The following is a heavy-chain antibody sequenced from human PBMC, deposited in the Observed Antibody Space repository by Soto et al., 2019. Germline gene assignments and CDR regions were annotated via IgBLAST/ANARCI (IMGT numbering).Heavy chain of an antibody. V-gene: IGHV1-58*01. J-gene: IGHJ4*02. Sequence: SVKVSCKASGFTFTSSAVQWVRQARGQRLEWIGWIVVGSGNTNYAQKFQERVTITRDMSTSTAYMELSSLRSEDTAVYYCAAASGSGWEYYFDYWGQGTLVTVSS. D-gene: IGHD6-19*01. CDR3: AAASGSGWEYYFDY. CDR1: GFTFTSSA. CDR2: IVVGSGNT.